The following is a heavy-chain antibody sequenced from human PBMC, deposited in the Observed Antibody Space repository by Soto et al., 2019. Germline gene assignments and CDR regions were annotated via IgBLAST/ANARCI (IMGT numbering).Heavy chain of an antibody. CDR3: ARVRYDYALRSGMDV. J-gene: IGHJ6*02. CDR1: GASIITDNYF. V-gene: IGHV4-30-4*08. D-gene: IGHD3-16*01. Sequence: SETLSLTCTVSGASIITDNYFWVWIRQPPGKGLEWIGYIYYSGSTYYNPSLKSRVTISLDTSKNQLSLKLSSVTAADTAVYYCARVRYDYALRSGMDVWGQGTTVIVSS. CDR2: IYYSGST.